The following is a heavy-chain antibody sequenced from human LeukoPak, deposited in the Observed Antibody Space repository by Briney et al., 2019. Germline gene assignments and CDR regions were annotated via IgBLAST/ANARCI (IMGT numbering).Heavy chain of an antibody. J-gene: IGHJ4*02. Sequence: PGGSLRLSCAASGFTFSSFEMNWVRQAPGPGMGWVANIKHDGSEKYYVDSVKGRFSISRDNAKKSLYLQMNSLRAEDTAVYYCARALSHCLDYWGQGTLVTVSS. CDR2: IKHDGSEK. CDR1: GFTFSSFE. CDR3: ARALSHCLDY. V-gene: IGHV3-7*01. D-gene: IGHD3-16*01.